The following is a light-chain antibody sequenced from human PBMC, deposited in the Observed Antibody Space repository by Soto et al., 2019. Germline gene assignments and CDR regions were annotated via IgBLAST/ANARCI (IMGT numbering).Light chain of an antibody. CDR2: GAS. J-gene: IGKJ3*01. CDR3: QQYHHWPPKVT. V-gene: IGKV3-15*01. Sequence: EIVMTQSPATLSVSPGETASLSCRASQSAGNFLAWYQQKPGQAPRLLIYGASTRATVIPARFSGSGSGTEFTLTISGLQADDFAVYYCQQYHHWPPKVTFGPGTRVDI. CDR1: QSAGNF.